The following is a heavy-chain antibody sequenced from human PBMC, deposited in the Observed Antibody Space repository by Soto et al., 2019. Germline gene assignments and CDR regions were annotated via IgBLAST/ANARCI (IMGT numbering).Heavy chain of an antibody. CDR3: ARFRAYYDFWSGYYSAHYGMDV. V-gene: IGHV4-34*01. Sequence: SETLSLTCAVYGGAFSGYYWSWIRQPPGKGLEWIGEINHSGSTNYNPSLKSRVTISVDTSKNQFSLKLSSVTAADTAVYYCARFRAYYDFWSGYYSAHYGMDVWGQGTTVTVSS. CDR1: GGAFSGYY. D-gene: IGHD3-3*01. J-gene: IGHJ6*02. CDR2: INHSGST.